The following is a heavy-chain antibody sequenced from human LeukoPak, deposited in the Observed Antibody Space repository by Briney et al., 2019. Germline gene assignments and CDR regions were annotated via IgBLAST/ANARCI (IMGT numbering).Heavy chain of an antibody. CDR3: TSLIDP. D-gene: IGHD3-9*01. Sequence: GGSLKLSCAASGFTFSGSAMHWVRQASGKGLEWVGRIRSKANNYATAYAASVKGRFTISRDDSKNTAYLEMNSLKTEDTAVYYRTSLIDPWGQGTLVTVSS. V-gene: IGHV3-73*01. J-gene: IGHJ5*02. CDR1: GFTFSGSA. CDR2: IRSKANNYAT.